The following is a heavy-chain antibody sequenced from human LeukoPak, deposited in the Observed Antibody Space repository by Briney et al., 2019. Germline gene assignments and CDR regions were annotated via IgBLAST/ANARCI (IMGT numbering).Heavy chain of an antibody. J-gene: IGHJ6*03. V-gene: IGHV3-53*05. CDR1: GFTVSSNY. CDR2: IYSGGST. D-gene: IGHD3-9*01. Sequence: PGGSLRLSCAASGFTVSSNYMSWVRQAPGKGLEWVSVIYSGGSTYYADSVKGRFTISRDNAKNSLYLQMDGLRAEDTALYYCAKDIRPYYDILTGPMDVWGKGTTVTISS. CDR3: AKDIRPYYDILTGPMDV.